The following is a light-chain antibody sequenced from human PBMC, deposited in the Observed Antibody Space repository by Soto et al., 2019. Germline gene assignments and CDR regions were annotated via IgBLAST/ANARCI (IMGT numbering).Light chain of an antibody. CDR1: QSITSN. CDR3: QQYSDWPFT. CDR2: GAS. Sequence: EIVMTQSPATLSVSPGETATLSCRASQSITSNLAWYQQKPGQAPRLLIYGASTRATGIPARFSGGVSGTQFTLTISSLQSEDFAVYYCQQYSDWPFTFGPGTKVVFK. J-gene: IGKJ3*01. V-gene: IGKV3-15*01.